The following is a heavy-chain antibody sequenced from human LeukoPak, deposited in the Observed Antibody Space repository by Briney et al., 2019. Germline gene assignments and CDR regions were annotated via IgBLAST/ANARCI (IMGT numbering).Heavy chain of an antibody. CDR1: GFTFSSYE. CDR2: IYSGGST. Sequence: GGSLRLSCAASGFTFSSYEMNWVRQAPGKGLEWVSVIYSGGSTYYADSVKGRFSISRDKSKNTLYLQMNSLRAEDTAVYYCARDPYFGELSPHVYYWYMDVWGKGTTVTISS. V-gene: IGHV3-66*01. CDR3: ARDPYFGELSPHVYYWYMDV. D-gene: IGHD3-10*01. J-gene: IGHJ6*03.